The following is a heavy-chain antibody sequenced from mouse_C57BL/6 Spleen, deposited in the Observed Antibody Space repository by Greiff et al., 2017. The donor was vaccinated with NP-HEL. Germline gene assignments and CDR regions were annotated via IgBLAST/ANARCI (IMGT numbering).Heavy chain of an antibody. CDR2: IYPRSGNT. CDR3: ARGGTLGYDYPFDY. J-gene: IGHJ2*01. V-gene: IGHV1-81*01. D-gene: IGHD2-4*01. Sequence: VQLQQSGAELARPGASVKLSCKASGYTFTSYGISWVKQRTGQGLEWIGEIYPRSGNTYYNEKFKGKATLTADKSSSTAYMELRSLTSEDSAVYFCARGGTLGYDYPFDYWGQGTTLTVSS. CDR1: GYTFTSYG.